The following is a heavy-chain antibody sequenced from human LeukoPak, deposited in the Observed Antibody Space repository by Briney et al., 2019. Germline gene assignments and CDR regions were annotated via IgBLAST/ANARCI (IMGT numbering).Heavy chain of an antibody. V-gene: IGHV3-64*01. CDR3: ARALYDTSGYYYGDFDY. D-gene: IGHD3-22*01. CDR1: GFTFSTYA. CDR2: INSDGSST. Sequence: GGSLRLSCAASGFTFSTYAMHWVRQAQGKGLEYVSAINSDGSSTYYANSVKGRFTISRDNSKNTLYLQMGSLRADDMAVYYCARALYDTSGYYYGDFDYWGQGTLVTVSS. J-gene: IGHJ4*02.